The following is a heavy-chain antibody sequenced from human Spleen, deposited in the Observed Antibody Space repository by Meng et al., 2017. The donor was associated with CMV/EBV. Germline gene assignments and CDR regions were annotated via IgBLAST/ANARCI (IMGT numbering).Heavy chain of an antibody. CDR1: GFTFSSYS. CDR3: ARVSTYYDFWSGHEVDY. V-gene: IGHV3-21*01. J-gene: IGHJ4*02. Sequence: GESLKISCAASGFTFSSYSMNWVRQAPGKGLEWVSSISSSSSYIYYADSVKGRFTISRDNAKNSLYLQMNSLRAEDTAVYYCARVSTYYDFWSGHEVDYWGQGTLVTVSS. D-gene: IGHD3-3*01. CDR2: ISSSSSYI.